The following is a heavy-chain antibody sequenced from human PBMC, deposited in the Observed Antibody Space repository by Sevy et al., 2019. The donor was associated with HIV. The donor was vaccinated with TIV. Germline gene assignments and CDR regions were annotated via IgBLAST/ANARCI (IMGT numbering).Heavy chain of an antibody. CDR2: ISSSSSYI. V-gene: IGHV3-21*01. CDR1: GFTFSSYS. Sequence: GGSLRLSCAASGFTFSSYSMNWVRQAPGKGLEWVSSISSSSSYIYYADSVKGRFTISRDNAKNSLYLQTNSLRAEDTAVYYCARDQRGNVVTRGHYYYYGMDVWGQGTTVTVSS. J-gene: IGHJ6*02. CDR3: ARDQRGNVVTRGHYYYYGMDV. D-gene: IGHD2-21*02.